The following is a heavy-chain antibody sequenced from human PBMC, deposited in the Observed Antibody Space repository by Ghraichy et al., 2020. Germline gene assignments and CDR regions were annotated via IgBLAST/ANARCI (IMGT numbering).Heavy chain of an antibody. V-gene: IGHV4-59*11. CDR1: GASISGQY. CDR3: ARYNSGWYQAINYYYYDVDV. Sequence: SETLSLSCTVSGASISGQYWSWIRQPPGKGLEYVGYISDSGSTNYNPSLKSRITISVDTSNNQFSLTLSSVTAADTAVYYCARYNSGWYQAINYYYYDVDVWGKGTAVTVSS. D-gene: IGHD6-19*01. J-gene: IGHJ6*03. CDR2: ISDSGST.